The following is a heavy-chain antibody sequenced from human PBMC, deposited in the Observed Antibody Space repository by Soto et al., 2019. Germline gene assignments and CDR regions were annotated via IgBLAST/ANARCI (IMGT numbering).Heavy chain of an antibody. CDR3: ARTGLRFLEWLFDY. Sequence: QVQLVESGGGVVQPGRSLRLSCAASRFTFSSYTMHWVRQAPGKGLEWVAVISYEGSNKYYADSVKGRFTISRDNSKNTLYLQMNSLRAEDTAVYYCARTGLRFLEWLFDYWGQGTLGTVSS. V-gene: IGHV3-30-3*01. D-gene: IGHD3-3*01. J-gene: IGHJ4*02. CDR1: RFTFSSYT. CDR2: ISYEGSNK.